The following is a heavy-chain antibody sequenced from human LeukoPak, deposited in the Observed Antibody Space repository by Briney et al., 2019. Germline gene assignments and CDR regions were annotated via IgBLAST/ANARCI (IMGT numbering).Heavy chain of an antibody. Sequence: SETLSLTCTVSGGSISSSSYYWGWIRQPPGKGLEWIGSIYYSGSTYYNPSLKSRVTISVDTSKNQFSLKLSSVTAADTAVYYRAPYCSGGSCTEYWGQGTLVTVSS. CDR2: IYYSGST. CDR1: GGSISSSSYY. V-gene: IGHV4-39*01. D-gene: IGHD2-15*01. J-gene: IGHJ4*02. CDR3: APYCSGGSCTEY.